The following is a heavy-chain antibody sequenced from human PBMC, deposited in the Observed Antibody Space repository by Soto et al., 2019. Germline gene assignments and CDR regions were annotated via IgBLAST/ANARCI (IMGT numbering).Heavy chain of an antibody. V-gene: IGHV3-23*01. CDR2: ISGSGGST. CDR3: ANPYSSSGY. Sequence: VGSLRLSCAASGFTFSSYAMSWVRQAPVKGLEWVSAISGSGGSTYYADSVKGRFTISRDNSKNTLYLQMNSLRAEDTAVYYCANPYSSSGYWGQGTLVTVSS. J-gene: IGHJ4*02. CDR1: GFTFSSYA. D-gene: IGHD6-6*01.